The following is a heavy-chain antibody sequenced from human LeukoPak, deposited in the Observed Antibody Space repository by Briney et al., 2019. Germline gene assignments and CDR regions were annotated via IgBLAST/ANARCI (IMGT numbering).Heavy chain of an antibody. CDR1: GFTLSNYG. CDR3: ARDRAAVAGALDY. CDR2: IHHDGSNK. V-gene: IGHV3-30*02. Sequence: GGAPRLSCAAPGFTLSNYGMHRGRHAPGKGGERGAFIHHDGSNKYYADSVRGRFTISRDNSKNTLYLQMNSLGAEDTAVYYRARDRAAVAGALDYWGQGTLVTVSS. J-gene: IGHJ4*02. D-gene: IGHD6-19*01.